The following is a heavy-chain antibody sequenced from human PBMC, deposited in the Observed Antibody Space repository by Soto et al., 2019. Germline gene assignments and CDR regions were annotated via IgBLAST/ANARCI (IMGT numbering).Heavy chain of an antibody. D-gene: IGHD5-12*01. Sequence: PSETLSLTCAVSGGSISSGCYSWSWIRQPPGKGLEWIGYIYYSGSTNYNPSLKSRVTMSVDTSKNQFSLKLNSVTAADTAVYYCARDAGRYSGYDAPYFDYWGQGTLLTVSS. V-gene: IGHV4-61*01. J-gene: IGHJ4*02. CDR1: GGSISSGCYS. CDR3: ARDAGRYSGYDAPYFDY. CDR2: IYYSGST.